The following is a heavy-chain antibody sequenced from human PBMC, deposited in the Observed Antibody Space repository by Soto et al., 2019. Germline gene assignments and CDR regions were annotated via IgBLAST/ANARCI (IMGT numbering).Heavy chain of an antibody. Sequence: EVQLLESGGGLVQXGXXLRLSCAASGFTFSSYAMSWVRQAPGKGLEWISAVSGSGGSTYYADSVKGRFTISRDNSKDTLYLQMNNLRAEDTAVYYCAKPPDYNWNDYWGQGTLVTVSS. CDR2: VSGSGGST. CDR3: AKPPDYNWNDY. CDR1: GFTFSSYA. V-gene: IGHV3-23*01. J-gene: IGHJ4*02. D-gene: IGHD1-20*01.